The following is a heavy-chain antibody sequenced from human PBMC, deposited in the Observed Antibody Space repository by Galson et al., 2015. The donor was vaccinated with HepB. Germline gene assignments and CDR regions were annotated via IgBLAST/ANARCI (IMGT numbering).Heavy chain of an antibody. D-gene: IGHD6-19*01. Sequence: SLRLSCAASGFTFSDYYMSWIRQAPGKGLEWISYISSSSSYTNYADSVKGRFTISRDNAKNSLYLQMNSLRAEDTAVYYCATSIGVGGKADYYYYGMDVWGQGTTVTVPS. CDR1: GFTFSDYY. V-gene: IGHV3-11*06. CDR3: ATSIGVGGKADYYYYGMDV. J-gene: IGHJ6*02. CDR2: ISSSSSYT.